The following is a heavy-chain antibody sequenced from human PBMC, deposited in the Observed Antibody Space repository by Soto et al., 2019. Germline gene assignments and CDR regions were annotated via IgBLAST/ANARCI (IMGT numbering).Heavy chain of an antibody. CDR3: ARLAAAIHTDYSEGIDV. CDR2: ISAYNGNT. D-gene: IGHD6-13*01. Sequence: GASVKVSCKASVYTFTSYGISWVRQAPGQGLERMGWISAYNGNTNYAQKLQGRVTMTTDTSTSTAYMELRSLRSADTAVYYCARLAAAIHTDYSEGIDVWGGGNTFTVCS. J-gene: IGHJ6*01. V-gene: IGHV1-18*04. CDR1: VYTFTSYG.